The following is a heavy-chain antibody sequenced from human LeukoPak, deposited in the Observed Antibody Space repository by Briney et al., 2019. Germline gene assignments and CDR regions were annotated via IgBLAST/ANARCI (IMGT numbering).Heavy chain of an antibody. Sequence: SVKVSCKASGGTFSSYAISWVRQAPGQGLEWMGGIIPIFGTANYAQKFQGRVTITTDEYTSTAYMELSSLRSEDTAVYYCAREYSGYDWSLDYWGQGTLVTVSS. V-gene: IGHV1-69*05. D-gene: IGHD5-12*01. CDR1: GGTFSSYA. CDR3: AREYSGYDWSLDY. CDR2: IIPIFGTA. J-gene: IGHJ4*02.